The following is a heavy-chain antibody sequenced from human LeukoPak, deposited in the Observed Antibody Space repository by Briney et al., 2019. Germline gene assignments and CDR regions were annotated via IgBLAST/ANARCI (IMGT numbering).Heavy chain of an antibody. CDR1: GYTFTSYG. V-gene: IGHV3-30*18. D-gene: IGHD6-13*01. CDR3: AKDPYGYSSSWYYFDY. J-gene: IGHJ4*02. CDR2: ISYDGSNK. Sequence: SCKASGYTFTSYGISWVRQAPGKGLEWVAVISYDGSNKYYADSVKGRFTISRDNSKNTLYLQMNSLRAEDTAVYYCAKDPYGYSSSWYYFDYWGQGTLVTVSS.